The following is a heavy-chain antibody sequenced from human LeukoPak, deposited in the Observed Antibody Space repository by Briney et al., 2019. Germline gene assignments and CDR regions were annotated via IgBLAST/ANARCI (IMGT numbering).Heavy chain of an antibody. CDR2: ISSSGSTI. CDR1: GFTFSSYE. D-gene: IGHD6-13*01. V-gene: IGHV3-48*03. J-gene: IGHJ5*02. CDR3: ATGEAAAGFS. Sequence: GGSLRLSCAASGFTFSSYEMNWVRQAPGKGLEWVSYISSSGSTIYYADSVKGRFTISRDNAKNSLYLQMDSLRAEDTAVYYCATGEAAAGFSWGQGTLVTVSS.